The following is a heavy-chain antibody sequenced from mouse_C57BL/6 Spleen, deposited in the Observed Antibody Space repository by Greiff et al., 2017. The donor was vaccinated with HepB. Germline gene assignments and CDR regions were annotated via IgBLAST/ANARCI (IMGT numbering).Heavy chain of an antibody. CDR1: GFTFSSYA. J-gene: IGHJ2*01. V-gene: IGHV5-9-1*02. D-gene: IGHD1-1*01. CDR3: TRLPLLYYGYFDY. CDR2: ISSGGDYI. Sequence: EVKLMESGEGLVKPGGSLKLSCAASGFTFSSYAMSWVRQTPEKRLEWVAYISSGGDYIYYADTVKGRFTISRDNARNTLYLQMSSLKSEDTAMYYCTRLPLLYYGYFDYWGQGTTLTVSS.